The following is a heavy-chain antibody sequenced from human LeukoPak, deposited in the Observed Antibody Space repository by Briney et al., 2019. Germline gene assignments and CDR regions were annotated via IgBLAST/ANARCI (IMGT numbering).Heavy chain of an antibody. J-gene: IGHJ4*02. Sequence: SETLSLTCAVYGGSLSGYYWGWIRQPPGKGLEWIGEINHSGSTNYNPSLKSRVSISIDTSKNQFSLNLTSVTAADTAVYYCASRGRWGQGTLVTVSS. CDR3: ASRGR. V-gene: IGHV4-34*01. D-gene: IGHD1-26*01. CDR1: GGSLSGYY. CDR2: INHSGST.